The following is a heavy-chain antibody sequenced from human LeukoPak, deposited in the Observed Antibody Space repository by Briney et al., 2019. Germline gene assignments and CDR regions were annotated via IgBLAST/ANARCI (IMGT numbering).Heavy chain of an antibody. D-gene: IGHD3-10*01. CDR2: IIPIFGTA. CDR1: GGTFSSYA. CDR3: AHNYDSGSYYTYYFDY. Sequence: SVKVSCKASGGTFSSYAISWVRQAPGQGLEWMGGIIPIFGTANYAQKFQGRVTITTDESTSTAYTELSSLRSEDTAVYYCAHNYDSGSYYTYYFDYWGQGTLVTVSS. V-gene: IGHV1-69*05. J-gene: IGHJ4*02.